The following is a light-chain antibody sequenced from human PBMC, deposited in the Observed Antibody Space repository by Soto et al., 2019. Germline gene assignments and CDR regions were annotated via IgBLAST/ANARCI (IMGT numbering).Light chain of an antibody. J-gene: IGKJ4*01. Sequence: EIVLTQSPATLSLSPGARATLSCRASQSISSHLAWYQQKPGQAPRLLIYGASNRATGIPARFSGSGSGTDFTLTISSLEPEDVAVYYCQQRINWPLTFGGGTKVEIK. CDR1: QSISSH. CDR3: QQRINWPLT. V-gene: IGKV3-11*01. CDR2: GAS.